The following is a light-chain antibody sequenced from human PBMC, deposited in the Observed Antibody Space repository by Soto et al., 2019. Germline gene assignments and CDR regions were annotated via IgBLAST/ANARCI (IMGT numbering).Light chain of an antibody. J-gene: IGLJ2*01. CDR1: SRDVGTYNY. Sequence: QSVLTQPPSASGSPGQSVTISCTGTSRDVGTYNYVSWYQQHPGKAPKVLIYEVNKRPSGVPDRFSGSKSGNTASLTVSGLQAEDEADYYCSSYAGSINFMLFGGGTQLTVL. CDR2: EVN. CDR3: SSYAGSINFML. V-gene: IGLV2-8*01.